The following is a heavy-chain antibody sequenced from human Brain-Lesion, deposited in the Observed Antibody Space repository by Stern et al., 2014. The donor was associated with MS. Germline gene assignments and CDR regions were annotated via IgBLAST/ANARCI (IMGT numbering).Heavy chain of an antibody. CDR1: GGSISSSSYY. V-gene: IGHV4-39*01. Sequence: QLQLQESGPGLVKPSETLSLTCTVSGGSISSSSYYWGWIRQPPGKGLEWIGSIYYRGSTYYNPSLKSRVTISMDTSKNHFPLRLSSGTAADTAVYFCAKLWLGELPESPFDYWGQGTLVTVSS. D-gene: IGHD3-10*01. CDR2: IYYRGST. CDR3: AKLWLGELPESPFDY. J-gene: IGHJ4*02.